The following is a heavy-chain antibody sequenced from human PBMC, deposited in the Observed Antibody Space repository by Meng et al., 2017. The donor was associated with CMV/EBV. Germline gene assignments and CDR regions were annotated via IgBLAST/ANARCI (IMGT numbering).Heavy chain of an antibody. CDR3: TRHGGNWYGVDY. J-gene: IGHJ4*02. Sequence: GESLKISCAASGFTFSTSAIHWVRQASGKGLEWVGRIRSKAKSYATTYAASVTGRFTISRDDSKNTAYLQMNSLKTEDTAIYYCTRHGGNWYGVDYWGLGTLVTRLL. CDR1: GFTFSTSA. V-gene: IGHV3-73*01. CDR2: IRSKAKSYAT. D-gene: IGHD1-1*01.